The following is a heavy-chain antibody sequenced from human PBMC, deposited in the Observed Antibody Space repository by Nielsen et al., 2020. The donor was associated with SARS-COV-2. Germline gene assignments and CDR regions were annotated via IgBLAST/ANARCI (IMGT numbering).Heavy chain of an antibody. J-gene: IGHJ4*02. CDR1: GFNFNNYG. V-gene: IGHV3-33*05. CDR3: AREGDTYGVRNFDY. Sequence: GESLKISCAVSGFNFNNYGMHWVRQAPGKGLEWVALISYEGSKKYYADSVKGRFTISRASSKSTLYLQMNSLRVEDTAMYYCAREGDTYGVRNFDYWGQGIMVTVSS. D-gene: IGHD5-18*01. CDR2: ISYEGSKK.